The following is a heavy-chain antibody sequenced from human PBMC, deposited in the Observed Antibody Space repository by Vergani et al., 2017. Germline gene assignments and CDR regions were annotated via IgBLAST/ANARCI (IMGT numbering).Heavy chain of an antibody. Sequence: EVQLLESGGGLVQPGGSLRLSCAASGLTFSSYAMNWVRQAPGKGLEWVSEIRGSGGGTYYADSVKGRVTVSRDKSKNTLYLQMNSLRAADTAVYYCAGARTVSATVRQFDYWGQGTLVTVSS. CDR2: IRGSGGGT. CDR1: GLTFSSYA. V-gene: IGHV3-23*01. CDR3: AGARTVSATVRQFDY. D-gene: IGHD1-14*01. J-gene: IGHJ4*02.